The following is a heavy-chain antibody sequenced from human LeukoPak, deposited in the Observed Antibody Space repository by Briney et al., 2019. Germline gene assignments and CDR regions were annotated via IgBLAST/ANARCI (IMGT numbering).Heavy chain of an antibody. J-gene: IGHJ4*02. CDR3: ARNWATDYHFDY. Sequence: PSETLSLTCVVSTYSISDSYYWGWIRQPPAKGLEWIGSIYHSGSADYNPSLTSRVTISVDTSKNQFSLRLTSVTAADTAVYYCARNWATDYHFDYWGQGTLVTVSS. V-gene: IGHV4-38-2*01. CDR2: IYHSGSA. CDR1: TYSISDSYY. D-gene: IGHD3-16*01.